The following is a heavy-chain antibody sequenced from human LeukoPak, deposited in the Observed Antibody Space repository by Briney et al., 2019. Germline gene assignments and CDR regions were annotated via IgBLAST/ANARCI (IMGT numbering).Heavy chain of an antibody. Sequence: GASVKVSCKASGYTFTSYGISWVRQAPGQGLEWMGWINPNSGGTNYAQKFQGRVTMTRDTSISTAYMELSRLRSDDTAVYYCAGSSSWFHNAFDIWGQGTMVTVSS. CDR3: AGSSSWFHNAFDI. V-gene: IGHV1-2*02. J-gene: IGHJ3*02. CDR1: GYTFTSYG. CDR2: INPNSGGT. D-gene: IGHD6-13*01.